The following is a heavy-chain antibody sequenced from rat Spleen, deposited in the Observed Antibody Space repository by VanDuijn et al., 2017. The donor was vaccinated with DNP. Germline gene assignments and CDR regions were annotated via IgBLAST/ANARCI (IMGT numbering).Heavy chain of an antibody. Sequence: EVQLVESGGGLVQPGRSLKLSCAVSRITFSDHNMAWVRQAPKKGLEWVATISYDGSSTYYPDSVKGRFTISRDNAKSTLYLQMDSLKSEDTATYYCTRINYGGYYYVMDVWGQGASVTVSS. CDR3: TRINYGGYYYVMDV. V-gene: IGHV5-7*01. D-gene: IGHD1-11*01. CDR1: RITFSDHN. J-gene: IGHJ4*01. CDR2: ISYDGSST.